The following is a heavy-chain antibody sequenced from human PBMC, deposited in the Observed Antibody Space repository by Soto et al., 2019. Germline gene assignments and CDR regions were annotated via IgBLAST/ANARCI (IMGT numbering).Heavy chain of an antibody. CDR3: AREVAGYSSSWYVFGSGYFDY. J-gene: IGHJ4*02. Sequence: GGSLRLSCAASGFTFSSYAMHWVRQAPGKGLEWVAVISYDGSNKYYADSVKGRLTISRDNSKNTLYLQMNSLRAEDTAVYYCAREVAGYSSSWYVFGSGYFDYWGQGTLVTVSS. D-gene: IGHD6-13*01. CDR1: GFTFSSYA. V-gene: IGHV3-30-3*01. CDR2: ISYDGSNK.